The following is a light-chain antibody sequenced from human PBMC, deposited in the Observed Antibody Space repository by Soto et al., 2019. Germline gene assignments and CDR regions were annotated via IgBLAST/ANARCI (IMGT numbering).Light chain of an antibody. V-gene: IGKV1-39*01. CDR3: QQSYTTPRIT. Sequence: IQLTQSPSSLSASVGDRVTITCRASQGIITYLNWYQQKPGKAPNLLIYSSSTLQSGVPSRFSGSGSGTDFTLTISSLQPEDFATYYCQQSYTTPRITFGQGTRLEIK. CDR2: SSS. CDR1: QGIITY. J-gene: IGKJ5*01.